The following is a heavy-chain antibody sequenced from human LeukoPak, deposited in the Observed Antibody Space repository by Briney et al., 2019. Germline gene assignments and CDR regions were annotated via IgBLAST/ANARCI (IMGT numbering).Heavy chain of an antibody. J-gene: IGHJ6*03. V-gene: IGHV1-18*01. D-gene: IGHD2-15*01. CDR3: ARVSPSDIVVVVAATDYYYYMDV. CDR2: ISAYNGNT. CDR1: GYTFTSYG. Sequence: ASVKVSCKASGYTFTSYGISWVRQAPGQGLEWMGWISAYNGNTNYAQKLQGRVTMTTDTSTSTAYMELRSLRSDDTAVYYCARVSPSDIVVVVAATDYYYYMDVWGKGTTVTVSS.